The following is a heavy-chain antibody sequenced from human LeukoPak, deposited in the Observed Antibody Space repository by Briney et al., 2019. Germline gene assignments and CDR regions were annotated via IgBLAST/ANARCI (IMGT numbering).Heavy chain of an antibody. CDR3: ARARVGDYAFDY. Sequence: SETLSLTCTVSGGSVSSGSYYWSWIRQPPGKGLEWIEYIYYSGSTNYNPSLKSRVTISVDTSKNQFSLKLSSVTAADTAVYYCARARVGDYAFDYWGQGTLVTVSS. V-gene: IGHV4-61*01. CDR2: IYYSGST. D-gene: IGHD4-17*01. J-gene: IGHJ4*02. CDR1: GGSVSSGSYY.